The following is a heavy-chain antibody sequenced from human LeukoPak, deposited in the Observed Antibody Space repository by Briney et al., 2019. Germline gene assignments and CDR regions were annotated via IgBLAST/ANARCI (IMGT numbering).Heavy chain of an antibody. CDR2: ISSSSSTI. V-gene: IGHV3-48*01. CDR1: GFTFSSYS. CDR3: ARHYGSGSWSGYYYYMDV. Sequence: GGSLRLSCAASGFTFSSYSMNWVRQAPGKGLEWVSYISSSSSTIYYADSVKGRFTISRDNAKNSLYLQMNSLRAEDTAVYYCARHYGSGSWSGYYYYMDVWGKGTTVTISS. D-gene: IGHD3-10*01. J-gene: IGHJ6*03.